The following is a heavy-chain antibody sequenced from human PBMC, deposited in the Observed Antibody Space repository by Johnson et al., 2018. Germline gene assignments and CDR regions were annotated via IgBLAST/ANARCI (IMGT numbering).Heavy chain of an antibody. CDR1: GFTFSSYG. Sequence: QVQLVQSGGGVVQPGRSLRLSCAASGFTFSSYGMHWVRQAPGKGLGWVAVISYDGSNKYYADSVKGRFTISRDNSKNKLFLKMHSLRGADTAVYYCAKAGPIFGVVHEAFDIWGQGTMVTVSS. CDR2: ISYDGSNK. J-gene: IGHJ3*02. CDR3: AKAGPIFGVVHEAFDI. D-gene: IGHD3-3*01. V-gene: IGHV3-30*18.